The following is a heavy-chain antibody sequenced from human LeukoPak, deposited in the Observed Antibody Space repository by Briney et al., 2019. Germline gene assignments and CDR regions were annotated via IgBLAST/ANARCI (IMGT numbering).Heavy chain of an antibody. CDR2: INVGNGKK. D-gene: IGHD2-2*01. Sequence: AAVTVSFKGSGYTFTSYGMHGVGQARGQRGEGMGWINVGNGKKKYSQKFQGRVTITSDTSATTAYIELSSLRSEDTAVYYCARDIVVVPAVQEDGIDVWGKGTTVTVSS. V-gene: IGHV1-3*01. CDR1: GYTFTSYG. CDR3: ARDIVVVPAVQEDGIDV. J-gene: IGHJ6*04.